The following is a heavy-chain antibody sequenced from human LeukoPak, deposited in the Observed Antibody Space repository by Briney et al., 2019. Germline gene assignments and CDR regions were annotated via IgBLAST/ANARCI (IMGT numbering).Heavy chain of an antibody. Sequence: PSETLSLTCTLSGGSISSNYWSWIRQPPRKGLEWIGYIYYSGGTHYNPSLKSRVTISVDTSKNQFSLKLSSVTAADTAVYYCAQIRPSTYYDSSGSFDYWGQGTLVTVSS. V-gene: IGHV4-59*08. CDR2: IYYSGGT. CDR3: AQIRPSTYYDSSGSFDY. D-gene: IGHD3-22*01. J-gene: IGHJ4*02. CDR1: GGSISSNY.